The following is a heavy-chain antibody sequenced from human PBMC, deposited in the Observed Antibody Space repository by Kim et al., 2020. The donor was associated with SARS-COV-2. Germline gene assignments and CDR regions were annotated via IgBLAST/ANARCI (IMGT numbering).Heavy chain of an antibody. CDR2: IYRGGST. J-gene: IGHJ4*02. V-gene: IGHV3-53*04. CDR1: GFTVNSNS. CDR3: ATDCGVDCPNLAY. Sequence: GGSLRLSCAASGFTVNSNSMTWVRQAPGKGLEWVSVIYRGGSTHYADSVKGRFTISRHNSKNTLFLQMNGRRPDDTAVYYCATDCGVDCPNLAYWGQGTLVTVSS. D-gene: IGHD2-21*02.